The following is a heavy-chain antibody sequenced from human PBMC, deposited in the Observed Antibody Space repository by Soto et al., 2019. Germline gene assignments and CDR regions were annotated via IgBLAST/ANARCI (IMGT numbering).Heavy chain of an antibody. V-gene: IGHV5-51*01. CDR1: GFTFTTYW. CDR2: IYPGDSDT. Sequence: PGESLKISCNASGFTFTTYWIAWVRQMPGKGLDWVGFIYPGDSDTSYSPSFQGQVTISADKSINTAYLQWSSLKASDTPMYYCAKHGGYCSSTTCSNFDYWGQGTQVTDSS. J-gene: IGHJ4*02. CDR3: AKHGGYCSSTTCSNFDY. D-gene: IGHD2-2*01.